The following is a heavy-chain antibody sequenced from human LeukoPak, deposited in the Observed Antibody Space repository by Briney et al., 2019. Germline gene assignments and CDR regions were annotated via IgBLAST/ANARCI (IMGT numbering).Heavy chain of an antibody. CDR2: ISGSGGST. Sequence: GGSLRLSCAASGFTFSSYAMSWVRQAPGKGLEWVSAISGSGGSTYYADSVKGRFTISRDNSKNTLYLQMNSLRAEDTAVYYRAKGGNYGDYLDYYYYYMDVWGKGTTVTVSS. J-gene: IGHJ6*03. V-gene: IGHV3-23*01. CDR1: GFTFSSYA. D-gene: IGHD4-17*01. CDR3: AKGGNYGDYLDYYYYYMDV.